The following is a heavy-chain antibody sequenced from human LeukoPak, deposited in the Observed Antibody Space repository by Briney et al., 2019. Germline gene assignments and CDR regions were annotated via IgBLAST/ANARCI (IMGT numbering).Heavy chain of an antibody. Sequence: SETLSLTCTVSGGSISSYYWSWIRQPPGKGLEWIGYIYYSGSTNYNPSLKSRVTISVDTSKNQFSLKLSSVTAADTAVYYCARDLSPYSSGDYWGQGTLVTVSS. V-gene: IGHV4-59*01. CDR3: ARDLSPYSSGDY. J-gene: IGHJ4*02. CDR2: IYYSGST. D-gene: IGHD6-19*01. CDR1: GGSISSYY.